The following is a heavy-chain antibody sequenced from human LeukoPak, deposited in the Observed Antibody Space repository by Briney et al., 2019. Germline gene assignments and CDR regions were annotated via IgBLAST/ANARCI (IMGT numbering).Heavy chain of an antibody. CDR3: AKQEGYFDY. CDR1: GFTFSSYA. Sequence: GGSLRLSCAASGFTFSSYAMTWVRQAPGKGLEWVSAITSGGLTFYADSVKGRFTISRDNSKNTLYLQMNSLRAEDTAVYYCAKQEGYFDYWGQGTLVTVSS. V-gene: IGHV3-23*01. J-gene: IGHJ4*02. CDR2: ITSGGLT.